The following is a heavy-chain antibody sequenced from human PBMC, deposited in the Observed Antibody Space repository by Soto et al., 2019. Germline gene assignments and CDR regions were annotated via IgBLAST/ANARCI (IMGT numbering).Heavy chain of an antibody. V-gene: IGHV3-48*02. J-gene: IGHJ4*02. CDR1: GFTFSSYN. CDR3: ARSKYIDY. Sequence: PRGSLRLSCVVSGFTFSSYNMNWVRQAPGKGLEWVTYISGSGSTIYYADSVKGRFTISRDNVKNSLYLQMNSLRDEDTAVYYCARSKYIDYWGQGTLVTVPS. D-gene: IGHD4-4*01. CDR2: ISGSGSTI.